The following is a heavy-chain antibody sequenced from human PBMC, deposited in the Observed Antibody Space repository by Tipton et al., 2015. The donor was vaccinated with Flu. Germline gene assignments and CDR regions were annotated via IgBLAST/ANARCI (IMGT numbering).Heavy chain of an antibody. CDR1: GDSVSSNVAT. CDR2: TYQRSMWHH. V-gene: IGHV6-1*01. CDR3: ARGSGSGPKDWFDP. D-gene: IGHD3-10*01. J-gene: IGHJ5*02. Sequence: GLVKPSQTLSLTCVISGDSVSSNVATWNWIRQSPSRGLEWLGKTYQRSMWHHIYAVSLKGRITITPDTSKNQFSLQLNSVTPDDTAVYHCARGSGSGPKDWFDPWGQGTQVTVSA.